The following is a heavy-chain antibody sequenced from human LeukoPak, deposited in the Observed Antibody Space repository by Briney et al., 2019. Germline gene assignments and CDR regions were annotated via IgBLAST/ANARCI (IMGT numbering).Heavy chain of an antibody. CDR2: ISGSGDST. CDR1: GFTFSNYA. J-gene: IGHJ6*02. Sequence: GGSLRLSCAASGFTFSNYAMSWVRQAPGKGLEWVSTISGSGDSTYYADSVKGRLTISRDDFKNTLHLQMNSLRAEDTALYYCAKVPYSDYGSGRPPFMDAWGQGTTVTVSS. D-gene: IGHD3-10*01. CDR3: AKVPYSDYGSGRPPFMDA. V-gene: IGHV3-23*01.